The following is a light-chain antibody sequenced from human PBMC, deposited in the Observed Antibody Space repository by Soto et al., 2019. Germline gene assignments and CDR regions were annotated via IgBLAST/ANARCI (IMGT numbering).Light chain of an antibody. CDR3: ETWDTNVVV. CDR2: LEGSGSY. V-gene: IGLV4-60*02. J-gene: IGLJ2*01. CDR1: SGHSTYI. Sequence: QPVLTQSSSASASLGSSDKLTCTLSSGHSTYIIAWHQQQLGKAPRYLMKLEGSGSYNKGSGIPDRFSGSSSGADRYLTISNLQFEDEADYYCETWDTNVVVFGGGTKLTVL.